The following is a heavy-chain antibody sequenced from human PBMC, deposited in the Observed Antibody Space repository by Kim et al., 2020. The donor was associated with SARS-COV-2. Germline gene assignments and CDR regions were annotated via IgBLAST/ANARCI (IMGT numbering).Heavy chain of an antibody. D-gene: IGHD3-10*01. Sequence: YYVDSGKGRFTISRDNSKNTLYLHMNSLRAEDTAVYYCATSPRRFGPLDNWGQGTLVTVSS. J-gene: IGHJ4*02. CDR3: ATSPRRFGPLDN. V-gene: IGHV3-33*01.